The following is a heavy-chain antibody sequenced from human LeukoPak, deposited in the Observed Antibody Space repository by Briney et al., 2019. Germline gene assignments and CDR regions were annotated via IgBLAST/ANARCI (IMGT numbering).Heavy chain of an antibody. Sequence: GGSLRLSCAASGFTVSSNYMSWVRQAPGKGLEWVALIRYDGGNGNYADSVKGRFIISRDNSKNTLYLQMKSLGAEDTAVYYCVRGDEVDYWGQGTLVTVSS. CDR1: GFTVSSNY. CDR2: IRYDGGNG. CDR3: VRGDEVDY. D-gene: IGHD3-16*01. V-gene: IGHV3-30*02. J-gene: IGHJ4*02.